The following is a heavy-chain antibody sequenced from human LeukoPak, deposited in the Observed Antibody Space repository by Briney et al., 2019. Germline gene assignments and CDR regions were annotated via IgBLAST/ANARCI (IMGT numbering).Heavy chain of an antibody. V-gene: IGHV4-39*01. CDR3: ARLNKPGWFDP. CDR2: IYYSGST. CDR1: GDSVSSSNYH. Sequence: PSETLSLTCTVSGDSVSSSNYHWAWIRQPPGKGLEWIGNIYYSGSTYYNPSLKSRLTISVDTSKNQFSLKLTSVTAADTAVYYCARLNKPGWFDPWGQGTLVTVSS. J-gene: IGHJ5*02. D-gene: IGHD1-14*01.